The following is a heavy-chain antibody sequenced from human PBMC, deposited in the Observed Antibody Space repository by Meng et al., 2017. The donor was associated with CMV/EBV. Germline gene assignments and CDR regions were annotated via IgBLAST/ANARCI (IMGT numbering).Heavy chain of an antibody. D-gene: IGHD1-20*01. CDR1: GYTFTSYG. J-gene: IGHJ6*02. CDR2: INPSGGST. Sequence: ASVKVSCKASGYTFTSYGISWVRQAPGQGLEWMGIINPSGGSTSYAQKFQGRVTMTRDTSTSTVYMELSSLRSEDTAVYYCARALEGLYNWNYDYYGMDVWGQGTTVTVSS. V-gene: IGHV1-46*01. CDR3: ARALEGLYNWNYDYYGMDV.